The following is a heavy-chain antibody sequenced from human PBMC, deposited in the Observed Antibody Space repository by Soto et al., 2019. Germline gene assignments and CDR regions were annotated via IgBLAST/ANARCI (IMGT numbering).Heavy chain of an antibody. CDR2: ISGSGGST. Sequence: GGSLRLSCAASGLTFSSYAMSWVRQAPGKGLEWVSGISGSGGSTYYADSVKGRFTISRDNYKNTLYLQMNSLRAEDTAVYYCATPIESRSSSDWFDPWGQGTLVTVSS. CDR3: ATPIESRSSSDWFDP. J-gene: IGHJ5*02. D-gene: IGHD6-6*01. V-gene: IGHV3-23*01. CDR1: GLTFSSYA.